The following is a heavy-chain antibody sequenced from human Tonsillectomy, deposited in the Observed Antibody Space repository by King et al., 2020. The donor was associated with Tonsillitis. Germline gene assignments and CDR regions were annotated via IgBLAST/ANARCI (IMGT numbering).Heavy chain of an antibody. Sequence: VQLVESGGGVVQPGRSLRLSCAASGFTFSIYGMHWVRQAPGKGLEWVTIISYDGSKEYYADSVKGRFTISRDNSKNTVYLQMSSLRVEDTAVYYCAVLPNYDSINDYWGQGTLVTVSS. CDR2: ISYDGSKE. D-gene: IGHD3-9*01. CDR1: GFTFSIYG. J-gene: IGHJ4*02. V-gene: IGHV3-33*05. CDR3: AVLPNYDSINDY.